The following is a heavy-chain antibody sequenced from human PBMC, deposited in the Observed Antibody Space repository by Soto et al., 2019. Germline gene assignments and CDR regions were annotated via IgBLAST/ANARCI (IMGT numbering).Heavy chain of an antibody. V-gene: IGHV1-18*01. D-gene: IGHD5-18*01. CDR3: ARVLSRIQQWLGY. CDR1: GYTFTSYG. CDR2: ISAYNGKT. J-gene: IGHJ4*02. Sequence: QVQLVQSGAEVKKPGASVKVSCKASGYTFTSYGISWVRQAPGQGLEWMGWISAYNGKTKYAQKLQGRVTMTTDTPTSTADMELRSLSSDGTAVYYCARVLSRIQQWLGYWGQGTLVTVSS.